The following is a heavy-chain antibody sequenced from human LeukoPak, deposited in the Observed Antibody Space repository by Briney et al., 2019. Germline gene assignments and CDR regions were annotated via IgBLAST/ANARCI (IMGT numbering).Heavy chain of an antibody. CDR3: ARERDLWFGESLPNNWFDP. CDR1: GGSISSGGHF. D-gene: IGHD3-10*01. CDR2: IYYSGST. J-gene: IGHJ5*02. V-gene: IGHV4-31*03. Sequence: SQTLSLTCTVSGGSISSGGHFWSWIRQHPGKGLEWIGYIYYSGSTYYNPSLKSRVTISVDTSKNQFSLRLSSVTAADTAVYYCARERDLWFGESLPNNWFDPWGQGTLVTVSS.